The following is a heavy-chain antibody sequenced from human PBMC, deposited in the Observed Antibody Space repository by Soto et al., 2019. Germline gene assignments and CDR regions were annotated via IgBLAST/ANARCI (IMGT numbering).Heavy chain of an antibody. Sequence: QVQLVESGGGVVQPGRSLRLSCAASGFTFSSYAMHWVRQAPGKGLEWVAVIAYDGSNKYYADSVKGRFTISRDNSKNPLYLQMNRLRAEDTAVYYCARADEELTYYDILTGSKSWFDPWGQGTLVTVSS. J-gene: IGHJ5*02. D-gene: IGHD3-9*01. CDR1: GFTFSSYA. V-gene: IGHV3-30-3*01. CDR3: ARADEELTYYDILTGSKSWFDP. CDR2: IAYDGSNK.